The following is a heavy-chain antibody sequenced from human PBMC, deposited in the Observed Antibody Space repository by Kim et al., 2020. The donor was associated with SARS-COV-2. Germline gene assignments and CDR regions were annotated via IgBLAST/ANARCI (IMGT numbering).Heavy chain of an antibody. CDR3: AREEGGREGATVD. Sequence: SVKVSCKASGGTFSSYAISWVRQAPGQGLEWMGGIIPIFGTANYAQKFQGRVTITADESTSTAYMELSSLRSEDTAVYYCAREEGGREGATVDWGQGTLVTVSS. V-gene: IGHV1-69*13. CDR2: IIPIFGTA. D-gene: IGHD1-26*01. J-gene: IGHJ4*02. CDR1: GGTFSSYA.